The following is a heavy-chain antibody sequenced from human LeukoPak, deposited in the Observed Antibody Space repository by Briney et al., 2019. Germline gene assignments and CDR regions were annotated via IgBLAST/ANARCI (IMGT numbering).Heavy chain of an antibody. V-gene: IGHV4-38-2*02. CDR1: GYSISSGYY. CDR2: IYHSGST. J-gene: IGHJ4*02. Sequence: SETLSLTCTVSGYSISSGYYWGWIRQPPGKGLEWIGSIYHSGSTYYNPSLKSRVTISVDTSKNQFSLKLSSVTAADTAVYYCAREDNTVTTSHYFDYWGQGTLVTVSS. D-gene: IGHD4-11*01. CDR3: AREDNTVTTSHYFDY.